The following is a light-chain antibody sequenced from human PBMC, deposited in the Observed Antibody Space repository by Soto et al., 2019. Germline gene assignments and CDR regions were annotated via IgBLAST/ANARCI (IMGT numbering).Light chain of an antibody. V-gene: IGKV3-20*01. CDR3: QQYGNSRWT. J-gene: IGKJ1*01. Sequence: EIVLTQSPGTLSLSPGERATLSCRASQSVSSRYLGWYQQKPGQAPRLLISGASTRATGIPDRFGGSGSGTDFTLTISRLEPEDFAVYYCQQYGNSRWTFGQGTKVEIK. CDR2: GAS. CDR1: QSVSSRY.